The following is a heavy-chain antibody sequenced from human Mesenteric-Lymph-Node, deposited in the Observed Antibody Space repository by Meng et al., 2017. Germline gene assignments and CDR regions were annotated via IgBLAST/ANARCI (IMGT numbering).Heavy chain of an antibody. CDR3: ARFPRITYKWHFDL. CDR1: GGSINNADFY. Sequence: QLPLQGSGPGLVNPSQSLALNCTVSGGSINNADFYWTWIRQHPGKGLEWIGYVFHTGHTYYNPSLEGRLSMSIDTSDNQLFLRLNSVTGADTAVYFCARFPRITYKWHFDLWGRGTLVTVSS. CDR2: VFHTGHT. D-gene: IGHD5-24*01. J-gene: IGHJ2*01. V-gene: IGHV4-31*03.